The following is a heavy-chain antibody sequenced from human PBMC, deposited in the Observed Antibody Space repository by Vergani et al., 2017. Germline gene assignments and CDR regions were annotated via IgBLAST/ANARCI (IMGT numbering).Heavy chain of an antibody. CDR2: IIPIFGTA. CDR1: GDTFSSYA. V-gene: IGHV1-69*14. J-gene: IGHJ4*02. Sequence: QVQLVQSGAEVKKPGSSVKVSCKASGDTFSSYAISWVRQAPGQGLEWMGRIIPIFGTANYAQKFQGRVTITADKSTSTAYMELSSLRSEDTAVYYCARSSYCSSTSCYTNDDYWGQGTLVTVSS. CDR3: ARSSYCSSTSCYTNDDY. D-gene: IGHD2-2*02.